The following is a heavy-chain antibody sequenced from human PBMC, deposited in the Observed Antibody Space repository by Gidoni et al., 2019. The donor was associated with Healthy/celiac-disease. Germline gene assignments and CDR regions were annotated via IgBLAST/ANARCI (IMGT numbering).Heavy chain of an antibody. D-gene: IGHD2-21*02. CDR1: GGSISRGGYY. V-gene: IGHV4-31*03. J-gene: IGHJ4*02. Sequence: QVQLQESGPGLVKPSQTLSLTCTFPGGSISRGGYYWSWIRQHPGKGLEWIGYIYYSGSTYYNPSLKSRVTISVDTSKNQFSLKLSSVTAADTAVYYCARDPGGNSGFDYWGQGTLVTVSS. CDR2: IYYSGST. CDR3: ARDPGGNSGFDY.